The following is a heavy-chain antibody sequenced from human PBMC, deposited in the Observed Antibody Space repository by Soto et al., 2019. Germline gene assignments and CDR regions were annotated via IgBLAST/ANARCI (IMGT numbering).Heavy chain of an antibody. V-gene: IGHV2-5*02. CDR1: GFSLSSSRVG. D-gene: IGHD3-16*02. CDR2: IYWDGDK. Sequence: QITLTESGPTLVKPTQTLTLTCTFSGFSLSSSRVGVAWIRQPPGKALEWLAVIYWDGDKRYSPSLRSRLTITKDTYKNQVVLTMTNVDPVDTATYFCAHLMSTYGGVVADDAFDFWGQGTMVTISS. CDR3: AHLMSTYGGVVADDAFDF. J-gene: IGHJ3*01.